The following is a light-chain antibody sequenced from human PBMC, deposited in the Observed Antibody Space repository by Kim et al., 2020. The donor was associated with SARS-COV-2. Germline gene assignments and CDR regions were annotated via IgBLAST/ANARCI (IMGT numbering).Light chain of an antibody. V-gene: IGKV1-5*03. CDR2: KTS. Sequence: IQMTQSPSTLSASVGDRVTITCRASQRIDGWLAWYQQKPGKGPNLLIYKTSSLQSGVPSRFSGGGSGTQFTLTISSLQPDDFATYYCQQYSRYPVTFGQGTRLEI. J-gene: IGKJ2*01. CDR1: QRIDGW. CDR3: QQYSRYPVT.